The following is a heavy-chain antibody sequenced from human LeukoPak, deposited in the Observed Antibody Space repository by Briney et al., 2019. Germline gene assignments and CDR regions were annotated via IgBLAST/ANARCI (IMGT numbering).Heavy chain of an antibody. Sequence: SSETLSLTCAVYGGSFSGYYWSWIRQPPGKGLEWIGEINHSGSTNYNPSLKSRVTISVDTSKNQFSLKLSSVTAADTAVYYCARGRYCSGSSCYVDYWGQGTLVTVSS. J-gene: IGHJ4*02. V-gene: IGHV4-34*01. CDR1: GGSFSGYY. D-gene: IGHD2-15*01. CDR3: ARGRYCSGSSCYVDY. CDR2: INHSGST.